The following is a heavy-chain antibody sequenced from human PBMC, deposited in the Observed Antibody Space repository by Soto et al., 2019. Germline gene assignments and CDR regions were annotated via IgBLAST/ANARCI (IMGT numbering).Heavy chain of an antibody. D-gene: IGHD5-18*01. V-gene: IGHV4-30-2*01. CDR2: IYHSGST. CDR1: GVSISSGGYS. CDR3: DSTDTDMAKFDY. Sequence: TLSLTCAVSGVSISSGGYSWSWMGQPPGKGLEWIGYIYHSGSTYYNPSLKSRVTISVDRSKNQFSLKLSSVTAADTAVYYCDSTDTDMAKFDYWGQGTLVTVSS. J-gene: IGHJ4*02.